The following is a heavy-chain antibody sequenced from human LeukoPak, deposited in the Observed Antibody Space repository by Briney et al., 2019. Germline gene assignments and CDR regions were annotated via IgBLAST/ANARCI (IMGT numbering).Heavy chain of an antibody. D-gene: IGHD6-19*01. J-gene: IGHJ4*02. CDR1: GYTFTSYY. CDR2: INPSGGST. Sequence: ASVKVSRKASGYTFTSYYMHWVRQAPGQGLEWMGIINPSGGSTSYAQKFQGRVTMTRDTSTSTVYMELSSLRSEDTAVYYCARSIAVAGTFDYWGQGTLVTVSS. CDR3: ARSIAVAGTFDY. V-gene: IGHV1-46*01.